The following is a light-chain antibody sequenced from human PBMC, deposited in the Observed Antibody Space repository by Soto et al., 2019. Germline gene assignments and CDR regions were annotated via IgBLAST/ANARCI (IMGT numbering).Light chain of an antibody. J-gene: IGKJ1*01. Sequence: DAVMTQTPFSSPVTLGQPASISCRSSQNLVHTNGDTYLNWLQQRPGQPPRVLIYKVSNRLSGVPDRFSGSGAGTVFTLKISRVEAEDVGVYYCMQATHFPRTFGQGTKVEIK. CDR1: QNLVHTNGDTY. V-gene: IGKV2-24*01. CDR3: MQATHFPRT. CDR2: KVS.